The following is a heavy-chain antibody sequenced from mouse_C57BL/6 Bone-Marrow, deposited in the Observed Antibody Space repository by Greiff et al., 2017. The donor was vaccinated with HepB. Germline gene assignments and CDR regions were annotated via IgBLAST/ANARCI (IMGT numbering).Heavy chain of an antibody. J-gene: IGHJ4*01. D-gene: IGHD2-5*01. CDR3: ANSNYRRGAMDY. Sequence: VQGVESGAELAKPGASVKLSCKASGYTFTSYWMHWVKQRPGQGLEWIGYINPSSGYTKYNQKFKDKATLTADKSSSTAYMQLSSLTYEDSAVYYCANSNYRRGAMDYWGQGTSVTVSS. CDR2: INPSSGYT. V-gene: IGHV1-7*01. CDR1: GYTFTSYW.